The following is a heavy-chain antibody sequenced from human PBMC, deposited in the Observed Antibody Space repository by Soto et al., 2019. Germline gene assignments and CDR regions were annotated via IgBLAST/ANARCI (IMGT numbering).Heavy chain of an antibody. CDR2: IYYSGST. Sequence: SETLSHTCTVSGGSISSSSYYWCWIRQPPGKGLEWIGNIYYSGSTYYNPSLKSQVTISVDTSKNQFSLKLSSVTAADTAVYHCARDSGDRRYCSSTSCYTAVPYYGMDVWGQGTTVTVSS. V-gene: IGHV4-39*07. D-gene: IGHD2-2*02. CDR3: ARDSGDRRYCSSTSCYTAVPYYGMDV. CDR1: GGSISSSSYY. J-gene: IGHJ6*02.